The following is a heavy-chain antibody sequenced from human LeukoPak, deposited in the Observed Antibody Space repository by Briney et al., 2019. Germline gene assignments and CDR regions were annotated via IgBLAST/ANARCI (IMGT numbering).Heavy chain of an antibody. J-gene: IGHJ5*02. D-gene: IGHD4-17*01. Sequence: SETLSLTCTVSGGSISSYYWSWIRQPAGKGLEWIGRIYTSGSTNYNPSLKSRVTMSVDTSKNQFPLKLSSVTAADTAVYYCARAGVYGAYPTTYNWFDPWGQGTLVTVSS. V-gene: IGHV4-4*07. CDR1: GGSISSYY. CDR3: ARAGVYGAYPTTYNWFDP. CDR2: IYTSGST.